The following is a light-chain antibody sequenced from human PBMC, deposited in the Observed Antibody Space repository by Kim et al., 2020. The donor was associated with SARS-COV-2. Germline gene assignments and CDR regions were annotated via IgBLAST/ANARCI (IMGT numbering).Light chain of an antibody. CDR3: QTWDTGIRV. V-gene: IGLV4-69*01. J-gene: IGLJ3*02. CDR2: VNYDGTH. Sequence: QPVLTQSPSASASLGASVKLTCILSSGHSNYGIAWHQQQPDKGPRFLLKVNYDGTHNRGDGVPDRFSGSSSGAERYLTISSLQSEDEADYYCQTWDTGIRVFGGGTQLTVL. CDR1: SGHSNYG.